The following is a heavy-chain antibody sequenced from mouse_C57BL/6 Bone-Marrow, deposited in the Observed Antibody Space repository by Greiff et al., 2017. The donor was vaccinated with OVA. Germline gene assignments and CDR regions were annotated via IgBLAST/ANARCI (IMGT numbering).Heavy chain of an antibody. CDR3: ARLITTVVAYWYFDV. J-gene: IGHJ1*03. CDR1: GYSITSGYY. Sequence: DVKLVESGPGLVKPSQSLSLTCSVTGYSITSGYYWNWIRQFPGNKLEWMGYISYDGSNNYNPSLKNRISITRDTSKNQFFLKLNSVTTEDTATYYCARLITTVVAYWYFDVWGTGTTVTVSS. V-gene: IGHV3-6*01. D-gene: IGHD1-1*01. CDR2: ISYDGSN.